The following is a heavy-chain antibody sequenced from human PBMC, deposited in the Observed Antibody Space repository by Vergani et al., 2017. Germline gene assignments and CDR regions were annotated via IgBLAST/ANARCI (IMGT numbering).Heavy chain of an antibody. CDR1: GGSFSGYY. J-gene: IGHJ2*01. D-gene: IGHD6-6*01. CDR3: ARGQEYSSWGWFFYL. Sequence: QVQLQQWGAGLLKPSETLSLTCAVYGGSFSGYYWSWIRQPPGKGLEWIGEINHSGSTNYNPSLKSRVTISVDTSKNQFSLKLSSVTAADMAVYYCARGQEYSSWGWFFYLWGRGTLVTVSS. V-gene: IGHV4-34*01. CDR2: INHSGST.